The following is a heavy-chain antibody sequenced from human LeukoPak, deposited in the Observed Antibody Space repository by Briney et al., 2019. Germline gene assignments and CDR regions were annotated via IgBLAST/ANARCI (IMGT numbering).Heavy chain of an antibody. D-gene: IGHD5-18*01. CDR3: AKDEYSYGKGAFDI. V-gene: IGHV3-30*18. Sequence: QPGGSLRLSCAASGFTFSSYGMHWVRQAPGKGLDWLAVISYDGSNKYYADSVKGRFTISRDNSKNTLYLLMNSLRAEDTAVYYCAKDEYSYGKGAFDIWGQGTMVTVSS. CDR2: ISYDGSNK. J-gene: IGHJ3*02. CDR1: GFTFSSYG.